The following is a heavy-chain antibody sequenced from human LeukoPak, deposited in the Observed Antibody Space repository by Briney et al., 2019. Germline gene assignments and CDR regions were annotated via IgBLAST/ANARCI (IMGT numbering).Heavy chain of an antibody. Sequence: GGSLRLSCAASGFTFSSYGMNWVRQAPGKGLEWVSGISGSGGTTYYADSVKGRFTISRDNSKNSQSLQVSSLRAEDTAVYYCAKDRSLFGEHIDWGQGTLVTVSS. J-gene: IGHJ4*02. CDR1: GFTFSSYG. V-gene: IGHV3-23*01. CDR3: AKDRSLFGEHID. D-gene: IGHD3-10*01. CDR2: ISGSGGTT.